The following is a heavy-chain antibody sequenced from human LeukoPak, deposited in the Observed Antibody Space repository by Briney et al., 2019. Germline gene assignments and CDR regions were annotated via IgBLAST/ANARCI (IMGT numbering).Heavy chain of an antibody. V-gene: IGHV1-69*05. CDR1: RGTFSSYG. D-gene: IGHD3-22*01. CDR2: VIAIFGRV. CDR3: ARGELGDSSGFSFFDY. Sequence: SVKVSCKASRGTFSSYGISWVRQAPGQGLEWMGGVIAIFGRVKYGQKFQGRATITTDESTSTTYMELSSLTSEDTGVYYCARGELGDSSGFSFFDYWGQGTLVTVSS. J-gene: IGHJ4*02.